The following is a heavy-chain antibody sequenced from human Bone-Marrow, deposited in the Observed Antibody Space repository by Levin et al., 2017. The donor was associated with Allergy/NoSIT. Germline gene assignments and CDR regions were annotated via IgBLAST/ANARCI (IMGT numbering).Heavy chain of an antibody. CDR3: AREGFTSGRCGGFDV. CDR2: FSFDGFSK. Sequence: GESLKISCVASGIAFSNSIMHWVRQAPGKGLEWVAAFSFDGFSKYFADSVKGRFAISRDDSKNTVYLQMDSLRPEDTAVYYCAREGFTSGRCGGFDVWGLGTMVTVSS. V-gene: IGHV3-30*09. CDR1: GIAFSNSI. J-gene: IGHJ3*01. D-gene: IGHD6-19*01.